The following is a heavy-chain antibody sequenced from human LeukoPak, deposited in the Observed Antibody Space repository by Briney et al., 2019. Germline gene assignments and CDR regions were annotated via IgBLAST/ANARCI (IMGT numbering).Heavy chain of an antibody. CDR3: ARVSISLFGVVTAHFDS. J-gene: IGHJ4*02. V-gene: IGHV4-34*01. CDR1: GGSFSGSD. CDR2: INLSGST. D-gene: IGHD3-3*01. Sequence: PSETLSLTCGVSGGSFSGSDWGWIRQPPGKGLEWIGEINLSGSTNYNSSLTSRVTISLDTSKNQFSLNLRSVTTADTAVYYCARVSISLFGVVTAHFDSWGQGTLVAVSS.